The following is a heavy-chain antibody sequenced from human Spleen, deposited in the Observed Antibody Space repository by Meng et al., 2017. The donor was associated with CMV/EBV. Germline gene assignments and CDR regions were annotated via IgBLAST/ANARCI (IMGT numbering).Heavy chain of an antibody. D-gene: IGHD2-2*01. CDR1: GYTFTSYG. V-gene: IGHV1-18*01. J-gene: IGHJ6*02. CDR3: ARDIGGAVVVPAAIIGMDV. Sequence: ATVKVSCKASGYTFTSYGISWVRQAPGQGLEWMGWSSAYNGNTNYAQKLQGRVTMTTDTSTSTAYMELRSLRSDDTAVYYCARDIGGAVVVPAAIIGMDVWGQGTTVTVSS. CDR2: SSAYNGNT.